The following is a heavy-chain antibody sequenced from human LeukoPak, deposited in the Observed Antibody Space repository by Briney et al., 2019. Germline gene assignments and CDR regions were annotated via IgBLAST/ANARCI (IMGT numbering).Heavy chain of an antibody. CDR2: IKQDGSEK. CDR3: ASTTVTYQGLGAFDI. D-gene: IGHD4-17*01. Sequence: GGSLRLSCAASGFTFSSYWMSWVRQAPGKGLEWVANIKQDGSEKYYVDSMKGRFTISRDNAKNSLYLQMNSLTAEDTAVYYCASTTVTYQGLGAFDIWGQGTMVTVSS. V-gene: IGHV3-7*03. J-gene: IGHJ3*02. CDR1: GFTFSSYW.